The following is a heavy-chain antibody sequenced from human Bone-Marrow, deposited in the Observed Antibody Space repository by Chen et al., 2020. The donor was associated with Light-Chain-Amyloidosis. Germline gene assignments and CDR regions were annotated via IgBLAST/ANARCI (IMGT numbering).Heavy chain of an antibody. CDR2: FDYNSGRK. CDR3: TQDGVPGGADF. Sequence: EVQMVESGGGLVQPGRSLRLSCVTSGFTYKKWAIHWVRQAPGKGLEWVSGFDYNSGRKDYADSVRGRFTVSSASSKDSLFLEMNSLRVEDTALYYCTQDGVPGGADFWGPGTMVTVSS. D-gene: IGHD1-1*01. J-gene: IGHJ4*02. CDR1: GFTYKKWA. V-gene: IGHV3-9*01.